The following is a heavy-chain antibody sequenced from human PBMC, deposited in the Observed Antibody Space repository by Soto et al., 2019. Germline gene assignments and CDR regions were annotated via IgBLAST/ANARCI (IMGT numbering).Heavy chain of an antibody. CDR2: IIPIFGTA. Sequence: QVQLVQSGAEVKKPGSSVKVSCKASGGTFSSYAISWVRQAPGQGLEWMGGIIPIFGTANYALKFKGRVTITAYESTSTAYMELSSLRSEDTAVYYCARPVPAAGYDYGMDVWGQGTTVTVSS. J-gene: IGHJ6*02. V-gene: IGHV1-69*12. D-gene: IGHD2-2*01. CDR3: ARPVPAAGYDYGMDV. CDR1: GGTFSSYA.